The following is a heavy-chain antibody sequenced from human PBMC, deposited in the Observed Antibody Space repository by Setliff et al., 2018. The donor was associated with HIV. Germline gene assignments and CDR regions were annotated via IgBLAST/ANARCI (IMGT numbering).Heavy chain of an antibody. CDR1: GYSISSGYS. CDR3: VRGANFYTPRKRIFDH. V-gene: IGHV4-38-2*01. J-gene: IGHJ4*02. CDR2: IYHSGSS. D-gene: IGHD3-3*01. Sequence: PSETLSLTCAVSGYSISSGYSWGWIRQPPGKGREWIGAIYHSGSSYYSPSLTSRVTLFLDTSKNQFSLTLNSLTAADAAVYYWVRGANFYTPRKRIFDHWGQGVLVTVSS.